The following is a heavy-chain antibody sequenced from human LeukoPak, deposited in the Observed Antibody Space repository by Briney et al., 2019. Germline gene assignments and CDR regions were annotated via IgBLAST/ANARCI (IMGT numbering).Heavy chain of an antibody. J-gene: IGHJ4*02. Sequence: QTGGSLRLSCAASGFTFSSYAMHWVRQAPGKGLEWVAVISYDGSNKYYADSVKGRFTISRDNSKNTLYLQMNSLRAEDTAVYYCASPPGSARGVVNYFDYWGQGTLVTVSS. D-gene: IGHD2-2*01. CDR2: ISYDGSNK. CDR3: ASPPGSARGVVNYFDY. V-gene: IGHV3-30*04. CDR1: GFTFSSYA.